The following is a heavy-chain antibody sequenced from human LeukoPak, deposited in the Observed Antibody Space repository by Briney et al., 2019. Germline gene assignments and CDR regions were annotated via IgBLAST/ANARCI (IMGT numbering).Heavy chain of an antibody. CDR1: GYTSTSYV. J-gene: IGHJ3*02. D-gene: IGHD2-2*02. Sequence: GASVKVSCKASGYTSTSYVINWVRQATGQGLEWMGRMNPNSGNTGYAQKFQGRVTITRNTSISTAYMDLSSLRSEDTAVYYCARVCSSTSCYNDAFDIWGQGTMLTVSS. CDR2: MNPNSGNT. CDR3: ARVCSSTSCYNDAFDI. V-gene: IGHV1-8*03.